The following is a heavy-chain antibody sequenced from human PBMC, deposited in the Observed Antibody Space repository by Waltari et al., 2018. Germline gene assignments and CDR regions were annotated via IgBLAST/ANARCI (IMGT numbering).Heavy chain of an antibody. CDR1: GVSFSNFS. V-gene: IGHV4-34*01. J-gene: IGHJ4*02. CDR3: ARAPKPVAVNYFDF. D-gene: IGHD6-19*01. Sequence: QVQLQQWGAGLFKPSEPLSLTCGVDGVSFSNFSWSWIRQPPGKGLEWIGEINQSGRPNYNPSLKSRVTISIDTSGNRLSLRLNSVAAADSAVYYCARAPKPVAVNYFDFWGQGTPVTVSS. CDR2: INQSGRP.